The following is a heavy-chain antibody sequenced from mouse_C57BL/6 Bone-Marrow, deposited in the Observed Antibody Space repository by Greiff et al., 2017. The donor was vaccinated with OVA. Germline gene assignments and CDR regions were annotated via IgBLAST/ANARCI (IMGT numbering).Heavy chain of an antibody. V-gene: IGHV2-9-1*01. Sequence: QVQLQQSGPGLVAPSQSLSITCTVSGFSLTSYAISWVRQPPGKGLEWLGVIWTGGGTNYNSALKSRLSISKDNSKSQVFLKMNSLQTDDTARYYCARNPLYYGSRDRYWYFDVWGTGTTVTVSS. CDR1: GFSLTSYA. CDR2: IWTGGGT. D-gene: IGHD1-1*01. J-gene: IGHJ1*03. CDR3: ARNPLYYGSRDRYWYFDV.